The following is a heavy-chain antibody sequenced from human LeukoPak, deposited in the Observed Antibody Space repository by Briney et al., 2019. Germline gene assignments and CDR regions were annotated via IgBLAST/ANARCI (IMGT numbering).Heavy chain of an antibody. CDR3: ARRLNSDYYFDY. D-gene: IGHD4-23*01. Sequence: ASVKVSCKASGYTFTSYGFSWVRQAPGQGLEWMGWITVYNGNTNFAQKPQGRVTMTTDTSTSTAYMELRSLRSDDTAVYYCARRLNSDYYFDYWGQGTLVTVSS. J-gene: IGHJ4*02. CDR2: ITVYNGNT. V-gene: IGHV1-18*01. CDR1: GYTFTSYG.